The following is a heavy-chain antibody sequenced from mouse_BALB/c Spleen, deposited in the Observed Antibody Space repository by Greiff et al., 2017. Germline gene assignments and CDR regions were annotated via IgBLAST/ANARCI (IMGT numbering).Heavy chain of an antibody. V-gene: IGHV5-6*01. CDR1: GFTFSSYR. Sequence: EVQLQESGGDLVKPGGSLKLSCAASGFTFSSYRMSWVRQTPDKRLEWVATISSGGSYTYYPDSVKGRFTISRDNAKNTLYLQMSSLKSEDTAMYYCARRGNYFFAYWGQGTLVTVSA. CDR3: ARRGNYFFAY. J-gene: IGHJ3*01. D-gene: IGHD2-1*01. CDR2: ISSGGSYT.